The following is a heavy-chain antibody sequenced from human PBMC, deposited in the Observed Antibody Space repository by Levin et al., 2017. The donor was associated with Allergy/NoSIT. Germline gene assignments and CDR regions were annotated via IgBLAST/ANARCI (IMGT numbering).Heavy chain of an antibody. D-gene: IGHD3-16*02. CDR3: ATYYDYIWGSYRNAFDI. CDR2: IYPGDSDT. V-gene: IGHV5-51*01. J-gene: IGHJ3*02. Sequence: GESLKISCKGSGYSFTSYWIGWVRQMPGKGLEWMGIIYPGDSDTRYSPSFQGQVTISADKSISTVYLQWSSLKASDTAMYYCATYYDYIWGSYRNAFDIWGQGTMVTVSS. CDR1: GYSFTSYW.